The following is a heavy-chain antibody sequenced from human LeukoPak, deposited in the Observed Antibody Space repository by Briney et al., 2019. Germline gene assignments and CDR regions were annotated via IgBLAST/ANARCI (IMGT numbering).Heavy chain of an antibody. Sequence: GGSLRLSCAASGFTFSSYWMSWVRQAPGKGLEWVANIKQDGSEKYYVDSVKGRFTISRDNAKNSLYLQMNSLRAEDTAVYYCASASTEYSYGEIDYWGQGTLVTVSS. CDR3: ASASTEYSYGEIDY. CDR2: IKQDGSEK. J-gene: IGHJ4*02. V-gene: IGHV3-7*01. CDR1: GFTFSSYW. D-gene: IGHD5-18*01.